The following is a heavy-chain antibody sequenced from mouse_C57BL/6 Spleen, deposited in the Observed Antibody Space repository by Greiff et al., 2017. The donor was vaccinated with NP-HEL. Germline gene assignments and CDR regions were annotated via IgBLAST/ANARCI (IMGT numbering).Heavy chain of an antibody. CDR3: ASYDGFDY. Sequence: EVKLQESGPGLVKPSQSLSLTCSVTGYSITRGYYWNWIRQFPGNKLEWMGYISYDGSNNYNPSLKNRISITRDTSKNQFFLKLNSVTTEDTATYYGASYDGFDYWGQGTTLTVSS. CDR1: GYSITRGYY. D-gene: IGHD2-12*01. J-gene: IGHJ2*01. V-gene: IGHV3-6*01. CDR2: ISYDGSN.